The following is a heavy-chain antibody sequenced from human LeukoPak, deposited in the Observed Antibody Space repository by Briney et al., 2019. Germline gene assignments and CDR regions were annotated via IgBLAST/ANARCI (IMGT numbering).Heavy chain of an antibody. J-gene: IGHJ4*02. V-gene: IGHV3-64D*09. CDR2: ISSNGGTI. CDR3: VKGSEAYCDSKSDY. Sequence: GSLRLSCAASGFTFSVYGMHWVRQAPGKGLEHVSSISSNGGTIYYADSLRGRFTISRDNSKNTLYLQMSSLRADDTAVYYCVKGSEAYCDSKSDYWGQGTLVTVSS. CDR1: GFTFSVYG. D-gene: IGHD3-22*01.